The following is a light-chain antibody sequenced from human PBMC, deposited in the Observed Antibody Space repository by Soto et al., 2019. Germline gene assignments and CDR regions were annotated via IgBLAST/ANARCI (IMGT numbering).Light chain of an antibody. CDR3: QQSNSYPFT. Sequence: IPLTQSPSSLSASVGDSVTITCRASQGIASYLAWYQQKPGKAPNLLIYAASTLQSGVPSRFSGSGSGTDFTLTISSLQPEDFATYYCQQSNSYPFTFGPGTKVDIK. CDR2: AAS. CDR1: QGIASY. V-gene: IGKV1-9*01. J-gene: IGKJ3*01.